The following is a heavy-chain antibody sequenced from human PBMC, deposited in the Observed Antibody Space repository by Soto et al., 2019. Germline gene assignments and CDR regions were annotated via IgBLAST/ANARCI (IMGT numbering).Heavy chain of an antibody. CDR1: GGTLSSYA. D-gene: IGHD3-22*01. CDR3: ARGSETYYYDSSGFY. CDR2: IIPIFGTA. Sequence: GAPVKGSCKASGGTLSSYAISLGRQAPGQGLEWMGGIIPIFGTANYAQKFQGRVTITADESTSTAYMELSSLRSEDTAVYYCARGSETYYYDSSGFYWGQGTLVTVSS. J-gene: IGHJ4*02. V-gene: IGHV1-69*13.